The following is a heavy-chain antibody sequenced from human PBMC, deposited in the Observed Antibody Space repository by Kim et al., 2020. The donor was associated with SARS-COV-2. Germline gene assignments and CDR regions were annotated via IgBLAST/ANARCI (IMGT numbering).Heavy chain of an antibody. V-gene: IGHV7-4-1*02. CDR3: ALLWPGDFDY. CDR2: INTKRGNP. Sequence: ASVKVTCKASVYIHTQYSMHWVRQPPCEGWEWMGCINTKRGNPIYSQGLTGRFVFPVDPSVNTAYLQINRLKSEDTAVYYCALLWPGDFDYWCQGVLV. J-gene: IGHJ4*02. CDR1: VYIHTQYS. D-gene: IGHD2-21*01.